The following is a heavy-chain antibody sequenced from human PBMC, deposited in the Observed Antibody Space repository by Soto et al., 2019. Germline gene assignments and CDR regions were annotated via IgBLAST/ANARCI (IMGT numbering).Heavy chain of an antibody. CDR2: INHSGST. V-gene: IGHV4-34*01. Sequence: XETLCLTCAVYGGSFSGYYWSWIRQPPGKGLEWIGEINHSGSTNYNPSLKSRVTISVDTSKNQFSLKLSSVTAADTAVYYCAARRIAAALNNRFFQPWGQGNLVTVSS. CDR1: GGSFSGYY. D-gene: IGHD6-13*01. CDR3: AARRIAAALNNRFFQP. J-gene: IGHJ1*01.